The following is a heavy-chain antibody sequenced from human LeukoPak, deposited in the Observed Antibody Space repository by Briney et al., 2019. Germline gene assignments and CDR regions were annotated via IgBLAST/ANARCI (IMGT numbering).Heavy chain of an antibody. CDR1: GYTFTSYD. CDR2: VSPAGGNT. J-gene: IGHJ4*02. V-gene: IGHV1-8*01. CDR3: ARGPPNWGFDS. Sequence: GASVKVSCKASGYTFTSYDLNWVRRATGQGLEWMGWVSPAGGNTGYAQEFQGRVTMTRDTSVSTAYMELNSLRSEDTAVYYCARGPPNWGFDSWGQGTLVTVSS. D-gene: IGHD7-27*01.